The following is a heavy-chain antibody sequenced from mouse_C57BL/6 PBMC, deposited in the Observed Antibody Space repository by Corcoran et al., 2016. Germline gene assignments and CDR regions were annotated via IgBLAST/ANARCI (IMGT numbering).Heavy chain of an antibody. CDR1: GYTFTDYN. J-gene: IGHJ4*01. CDR3: ARLGLRLPYYAMDY. Sequence: EVQLQQSGPELVKPGASVKIPCKASGYTFTDYNMDWVKQSHGKSLEWIGDINPNNGGTIYNQKFKGKATLTVDKSSSTAYMELRSLTSEDTAVYYCARLGLRLPYYAMDYWGQGTSVTVSS. CDR2: INPNNGGT. D-gene: IGHD3-2*02. V-gene: IGHV1-18*01.